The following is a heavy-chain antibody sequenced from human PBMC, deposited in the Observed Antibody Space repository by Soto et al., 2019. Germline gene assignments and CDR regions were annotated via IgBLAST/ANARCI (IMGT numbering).Heavy chain of an antibody. CDR2: ISWNSARI. CDR1: GFNFSRSS. J-gene: IGHJ4*02. Sequence: SLRLSCAASGFNFSRSSMNWVRQAPGKGLEWVSGISWNSARITYADSVKGRFTISRDNDKNSLYLQMNGLRDDDTALYFCVKEIPARIHWGQGTLVTVSS. CDR3: VKEIPARIH. V-gene: IGHV3-9*01. D-gene: IGHD6-6*01.